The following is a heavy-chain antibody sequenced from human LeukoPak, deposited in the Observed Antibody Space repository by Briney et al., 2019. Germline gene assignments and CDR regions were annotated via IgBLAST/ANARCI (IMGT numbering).Heavy chain of an antibody. J-gene: IGHJ3*02. CDR1: GFTFSTYW. CDR3: AKASAPYSSGWSAFDI. V-gene: IGHV3-23*01. D-gene: IGHD6-19*01. Sequence: GGSLRLSCAASGFTFSTYWMNWVRQAPGKGLEWVSAISVSGGNTQYADSVKGRFTISRDNSKNTLFLQMDSLRAEDTAVYYCAKASAPYSSGWSAFDIWGQGTMVTVSS. CDR2: ISVSGGNT.